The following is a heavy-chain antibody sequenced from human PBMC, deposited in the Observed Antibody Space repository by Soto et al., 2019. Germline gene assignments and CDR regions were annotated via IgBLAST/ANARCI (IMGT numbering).Heavy chain of an antibody. CDR1: EGSVSSYY. CDR3: ARGEADTAMVATSYYYYYYGMDV. D-gene: IGHD5-18*01. CDR2: IYYSGST. J-gene: IGHJ6*02. Sequence: SETLSLTCTVYEGSVSSYYGSWIRQPPGKGLEWIGYIYYSGSTNYNPSLKSRVTISVDTSKNQFSLKLSSVTAADTAVYYCARGEADTAMVATSYYYYYYGMDVWGQGTTVTVSS. V-gene: IGHV4-59*02.